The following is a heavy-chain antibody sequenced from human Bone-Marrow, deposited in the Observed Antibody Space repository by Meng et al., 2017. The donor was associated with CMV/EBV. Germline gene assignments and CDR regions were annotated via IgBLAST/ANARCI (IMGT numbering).Heavy chain of an antibody. V-gene: IGHV3-7*01. CDR3: ATELAEGPFDY. J-gene: IGHJ4*02. CDR1: GFTFSSYW. Sequence: GESLKISCAASGFTFSSYWMSWVRQAPGKGLEWVANIKQDGSEKYYVDSVKGRFTISRDNAKNSLYLQMNSLRAEDTAVYYCATELAEGPFDYWGQGTLVTVYS. D-gene: IGHD3-10*01. CDR2: IKQDGSEK.